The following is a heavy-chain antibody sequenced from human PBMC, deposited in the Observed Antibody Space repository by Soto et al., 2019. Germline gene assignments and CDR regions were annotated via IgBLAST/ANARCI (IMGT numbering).Heavy chain of an antibody. J-gene: IGHJ3*02. CDR1: GYTLTELS. Sequence: ASVKVSCKVSGYTLTELSMHWVRQAPGKGLEWMGGFDPEDGETIYAQKFQGRVTMTEDTSTDTAYMELSSLRSEDTAVYYCATLSFGEFNDAFDIWGQGTMVTVS. CDR3: ATLSFGEFNDAFDI. CDR2: FDPEDGET. D-gene: IGHD3-10*01. V-gene: IGHV1-24*01.